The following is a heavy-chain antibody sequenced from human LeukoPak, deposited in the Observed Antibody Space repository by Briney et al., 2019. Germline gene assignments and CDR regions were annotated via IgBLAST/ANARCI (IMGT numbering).Heavy chain of an antibody. CDR3: ASHEREYYYDSSGYLGY. D-gene: IGHD3-22*01. V-gene: IGHV3-21*04. Sequence: GGSLRPSCAASGFTFNTYNMNWVRQAPGKGLEWVSSISSSSSYKYYADSVKGRFTISRDNSKNTLYLQMNSLRAEDTAVYYCASHEREYYYDSSGYLGYWGQGTLVTVSS. CDR1: GFTFNTYN. CDR2: ISSSSSYK. J-gene: IGHJ4*02.